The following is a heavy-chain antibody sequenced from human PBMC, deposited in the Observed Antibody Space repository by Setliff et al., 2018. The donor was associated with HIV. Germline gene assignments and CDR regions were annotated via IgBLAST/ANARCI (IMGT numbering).Heavy chain of an antibody. V-gene: IGHV1-24*01. D-gene: IGHD2-2*01. CDR2: FDPEDGET. CDR1: GYTLTELS. Sequence: ASVKVSCKVSGYTLTELSMHWVRQAPGKGLEWMGGFDPEDGETIYAQKFQGRVTMTKDTSTDTAYMELSSLRSEDTAVYYCATESRCSSTSCYLTFDIWGQGTMVTVSS. J-gene: IGHJ3*02. CDR3: ATESRCSSTSCYLTFDI.